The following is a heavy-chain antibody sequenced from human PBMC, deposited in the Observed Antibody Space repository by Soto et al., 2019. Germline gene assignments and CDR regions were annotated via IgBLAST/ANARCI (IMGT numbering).Heavy chain of an antibody. Sequence: SETLSLTCPVSGASIVTNNYWSWVRQPPGKGLEWIAYIHYSGSTNHNPSLKSRVSISVDTSKNQFSLNLTSVSAADTAVYYCARVNRPPWYFDLWGRGTLVTVPS. CDR1: GASIVTNNY. CDR3: ARVNRPPWYFDL. V-gene: IGHV4-59*01. J-gene: IGHJ2*01. CDR2: IHYSGST.